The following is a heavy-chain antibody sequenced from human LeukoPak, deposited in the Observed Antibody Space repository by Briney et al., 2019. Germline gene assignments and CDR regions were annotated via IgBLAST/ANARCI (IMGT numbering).Heavy chain of an antibody. J-gene: IGHJ3*02. CDR2: ISWSSGSI. D-gene: IGHD1-7*01. CDR1: GFTFDDYA. CDR3: AKDMSGRGSNYFDAFDI. V-gene: IGHV3-9*03. Sequence: GRSLRLSCAASGFTFDDYAMHWVRQAPGKGLEWVSGISWSSGSIGYADSVKGRFTISRDNAKNSLYLQMNSLRAEDMALYYCAKDMSGRGSNYFDAFDIWGQGTMVTVSS.